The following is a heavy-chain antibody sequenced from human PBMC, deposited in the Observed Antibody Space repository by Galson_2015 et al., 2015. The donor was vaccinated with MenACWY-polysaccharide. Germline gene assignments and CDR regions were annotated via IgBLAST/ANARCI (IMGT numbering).Heavy chain of an antibody. CDR3: ARGHYGMDV. CDR1: GFPFSGSW. V-gene: IGHV3-7*01. CDR2: IKQSGSEK. Sequence: SLRLSCAASGFPFSGSWMTWIRQAPGKGLEWVATIKQSGSEKYYVDSVEGRFTVSRDNAKNSLYLQMNSLRAEDTAVYYCARGHYGMDVWGQGTTVTVS. J-gene: IGHJ6*02.